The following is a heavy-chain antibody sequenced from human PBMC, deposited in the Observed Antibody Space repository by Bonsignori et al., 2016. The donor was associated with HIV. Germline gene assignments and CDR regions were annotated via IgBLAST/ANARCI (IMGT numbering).Heavy chain of an antibody. CDR3: ASAYYGGNSFWFDP. V-gene: IGHV4-39*07. CDR2: IYYSGST. Sequence: VRQMPGKGLEWIGSIYYSGSTYYNPSLKSRVTISVDTSKNQFSLKLSSVTAADTAVYYCASAYYGGNSFWFDPWGQGTLVTVSS. J-gene: IGHJ5*02. D-gene: IGHD4-23*01.